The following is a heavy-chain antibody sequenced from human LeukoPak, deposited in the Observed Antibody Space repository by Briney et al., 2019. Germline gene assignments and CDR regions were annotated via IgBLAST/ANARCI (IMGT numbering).Heavy chain of an antibody. CDR2: IYHSGST. CDR3: ASRDCSGGSCYWDFDY. D-gene: IGHD2-15*01. CDR1: GGSISSSNW. J-gene: IGHJ4*02. Sequence: SETLSLTCTVSGGSISSSNWWSWVRQPPGKGLEWIGEIYHSGSTNYNPSLKSRVTISVDKSKNQFSLKLSSVTAADTAVYYCASRDCSGGSCYWDFDYWGQGTLVTVSS. V-gene: IGHV4-4*02.